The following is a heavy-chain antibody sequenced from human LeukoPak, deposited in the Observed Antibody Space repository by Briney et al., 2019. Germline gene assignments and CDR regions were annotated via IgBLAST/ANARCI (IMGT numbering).Heavy chain of an antibody. CDR1: GFTFSDYY. CDR3: ARGSRVWFGELLFDY. CDR2: ISSSSYT. Sequence: GGSLRLSCAAYGFTFSDYYMSWIRQAPGKGLEWVSYISSSSYTNYADSVKGRFTISRDNAKNSLYLQMNSLRAEDTAVYYCARGSRVWFGELLFDYWGQGTLVTVSS. D-gene: IGHD3-10*01. J-gene: IGHJ4*02. V-gene: IGHV3-11*06.